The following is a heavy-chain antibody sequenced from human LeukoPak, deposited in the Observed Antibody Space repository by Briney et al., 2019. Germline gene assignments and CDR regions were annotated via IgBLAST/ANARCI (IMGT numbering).Heavy chain of an antibody. J-gene: IGHJ4*02. Sequence: GGSLRLSCAASGFSFSSYEMNWVRQAPGEGLEWVSYISSSGSTIYYADSAKGRFTISRDNAKNSLYLQMNSLRAEDTAVYYCARGDDSSGYYFYWGQGTLVTVSS. CDR1: GFSFSSYE. V-gene: IGHV3-48*03. D-gene: IGHD3-22*01. CDR3: ARGDDSSGYYFY. CDR2: ISSSGSTI.